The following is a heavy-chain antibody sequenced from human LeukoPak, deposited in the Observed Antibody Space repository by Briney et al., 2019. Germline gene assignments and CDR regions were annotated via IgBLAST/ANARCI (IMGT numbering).Heavy chain of an antibody. V-gene: IGHV1-18*01. CDR3: ARDQGTYTVMVDY. J-gene: IGHJ4*02. CDR2: INANNGDT. CDR1: GYTFTSYG. Sequence: ASVKVSCKTSGYTFTSYGISWARQAPGQGLEWMGWINANNGDTNYAQKLQGSVTMTTDTSTTTAYMELRSLRSDDTAVYYCARDQGTYTVMVDYWGQGTLVTVSS. D-gene: IGHD5-18*01.